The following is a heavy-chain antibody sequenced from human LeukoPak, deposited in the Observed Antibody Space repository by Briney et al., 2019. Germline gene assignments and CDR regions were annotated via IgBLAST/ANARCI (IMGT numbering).Heavy chain of an antibody. CDR1: GGSISSGGYS. V-gene: IGHV4-30-2*01. CDR3: ARGLRDWYFDL. Sequence: SQTLSLTCAVSGGSISSGGYSWSWIRQPPGKGLEWIGYIYHSGSTYYNPSLKSRVTISVDRSKNQFSLKLSSVTAADTAVYYCARGLRDWYFDLWGRGTLVTVSS. D-gene: IGHD5/OR15-5a*01. CDR2: IYHSGST. J-gene: IGHJ2*01.